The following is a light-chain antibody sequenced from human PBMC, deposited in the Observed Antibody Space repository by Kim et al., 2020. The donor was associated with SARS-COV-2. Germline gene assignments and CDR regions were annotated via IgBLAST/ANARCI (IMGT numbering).Light chain of an antibody. CDR1: QSIFYSSNNNNY. J-gene: IGKJ1*01. CDR3: QQYYSNPWT. V-gene: IGKV4-1*01. CDR2: WAS. Sequence: DIVMTQSPDSLTVSLGETATINCKSSQSIFYSSNNNNYLAWYQQKPGQPPKVLVYWASTRESGVPDRFRGSGSGTEFTLTISSLQAEDVAIYYCQQYYSNPWTFGQGTKVDIK.